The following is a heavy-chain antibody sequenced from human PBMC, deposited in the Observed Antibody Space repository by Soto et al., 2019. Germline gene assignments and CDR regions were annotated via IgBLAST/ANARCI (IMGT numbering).Heavy chain of an antibody. CDR2: IYHSGST. V-gene: IGHV4-30-2*01. CDR3: ARAIGDDSSGYYYHVGAFDI. Sequence: SETLSLTCAVSGGSISSGGYSWSWIRQPPGKGLEWIGYIYHSGSTYYNPSLKSRVTISVDRSKNQFSLKLSSVTAADTAVYYCARAIGDDSSGYYYHVGAFDIWGQGTMVTVSS. J-gene: IGHJ3*02. CDR1: GGSISSGGYS. D-gene: IGHD3-22*01.